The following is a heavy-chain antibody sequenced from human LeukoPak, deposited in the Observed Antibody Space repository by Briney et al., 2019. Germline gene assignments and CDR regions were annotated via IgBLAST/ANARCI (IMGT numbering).Heavy chain of an antibody. CDR2: IKQGGSEK. V-gene: IGHV3-7*01. J-gene: IGHJ4*02. Sequence: GGSLRLSCAASGFTFSSYWMSWVRQAPGKGLEWVANIKQGGSEKYYVDSVKGRFTISRDNDKNSLYLQMNSLRAEDTAVYYCARDSSSWYTDYFDYWGQGTVVTVSS. D-gene: IGHD6-13*01. CDR1: GFTFSSYW. CDR3: ARDSSSWYTDYFDY.